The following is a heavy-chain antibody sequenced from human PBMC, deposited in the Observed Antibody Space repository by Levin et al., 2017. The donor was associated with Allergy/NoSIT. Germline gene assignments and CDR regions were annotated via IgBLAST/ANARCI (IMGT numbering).Heavy chain of an antibody. CDR2: INPNSGGT. J-gene: IGHJ4*02. V-gene: IGHV1-2*02. Sequence: ASVKVSCKASGYTFTGYYMHWVRQAPGQGLEWMGWINPNSGGTNYAQKFQGRVTMTRDTSISTAYMELSRLRSDDTAVYYCARDLVDIVATREETHDYWGQGTLVTVSS. D-gene: IGHD5-12*01. CDR3: ARDLVDIVATREETHDY. CDR1: GYTFTGYY.